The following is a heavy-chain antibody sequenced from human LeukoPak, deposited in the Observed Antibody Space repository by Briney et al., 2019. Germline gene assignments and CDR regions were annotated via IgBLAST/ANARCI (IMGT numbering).Heavy chain of an antibody. V-gene: IGHV1-69*04. CDR2: IIPILGIA. CDR1: GGTFSSYA. CDR3: ARSPSYGDLDIDY. J-gene: IGHJ4*02. Sequence: ASVKVSCKASGGTFSSYAISWVRQAPGQGLEWMGRIIPILGIANYAQKFQGRVTITADKSTSTAYMELSSLRSEDTAVYYCARSPSYGDLDIDYWGQGTLVTVSS. D-gene: IGHD4-17*01.